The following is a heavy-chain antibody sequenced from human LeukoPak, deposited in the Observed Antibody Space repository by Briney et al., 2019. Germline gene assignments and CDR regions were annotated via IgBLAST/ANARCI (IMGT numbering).Heavy chain of an antibody. CDR1: GGSISSYY. CDR2: IYYSGST. J-gene: IGHJ4*02. CDR3: ARDTGYSSGWYFDY. D-gene: IGHD6-19*01. Sequence: SETLSLTCTVSGGSISSYYWSWIRQPPGKGLEWIGYIYYSGSTNYNPSLQSRVTISVDTSKNQFSLKLSSVTAADTAVYYCARDTGYSSGWYFDYWGQGTLVTVSS. V-gene: IGHV4-59*12.